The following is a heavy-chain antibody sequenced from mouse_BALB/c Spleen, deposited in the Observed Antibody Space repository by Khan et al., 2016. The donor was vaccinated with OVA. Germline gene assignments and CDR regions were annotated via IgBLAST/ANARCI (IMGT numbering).Heavy chain of an antibody. CDR2: INRSSGYA. CDR1: GYTFTSYT. J-gene: IGHJ4*01. V-gene: IGHV1-4*01. D-gene: IGHD2-4*01. Sequence: QVRLQQSGAELARPGASVKMSCKASGYTFTSYTIHWVKQRPGQGLEWVGNINRSSGYASYNQKFKDKATLTADKSSSTAYMQLSSLTSEDSAVYYCARSYYDYDGYYAMDYWSQGTSVTVSS. CDR3: ARSYYDYDGYYAMDY.